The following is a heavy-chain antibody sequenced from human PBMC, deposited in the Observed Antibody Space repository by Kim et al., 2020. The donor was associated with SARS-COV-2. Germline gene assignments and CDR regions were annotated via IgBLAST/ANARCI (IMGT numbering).Heavy chain of an antibody. CDR3: ASHLRATIWYYS. J-gene: IGHJ1*01. Sequence: SETLSLTCTISGGSISSTTDSWNWFRPPPGVELVWIVGIDSSGTTYYNPSLKGRLTLSAETTKYQFPVKLTSVTAAATAVFYCASHLRATIWYYSWDQGT. CDR1: GGSISSTTDS. V-gene: IGHV4-39*01. D-gene: IGHD3-10*01. CDR2: IDSSGTT.